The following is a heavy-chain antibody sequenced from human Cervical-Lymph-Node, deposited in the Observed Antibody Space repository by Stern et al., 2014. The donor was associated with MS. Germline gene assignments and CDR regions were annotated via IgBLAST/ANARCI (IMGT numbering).Heavy chain of an antibody. D-gene: IGHD2-15*01. CDR2: IYSDDDK. J-gene: IGHJ4*02. V-gene: IGHV2-5*02. CDR3: AHSRVKYCRGGTCYSSLFDY. CDR1: GFSVATAGVG. Sequence: QVTLKESGPTLVKPTQTVTLTCTLSGFSVATAGVGVGWIRQPPGKALEWLALIYSDDDKLYSPSLKNRLTIIKDTSKNQVVLTMTNVDPVDTATYYCAHSRVKYCRGGTCYSSLFDYWGQGTLVTVSS.